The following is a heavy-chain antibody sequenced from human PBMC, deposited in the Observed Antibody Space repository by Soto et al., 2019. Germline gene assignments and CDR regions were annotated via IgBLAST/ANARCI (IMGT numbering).Heavy chain of an antibody. CDR3: AKDLLGDYDSSGYPGGFDY. Sequence: GGSLRLSCAASGFTFSSYGMHWVRQAPGKGLEWVAVISYDGSNKYYADSVKGRFTISRDNSKNTLYLQMNSLRAEDTAVYYCAKDLLGDYDSSGYPGGFDYWGQGTLVTVSS. J-gene: IGHJ4*02. CDR1: GFTFSSYG. V-gene: IGHV3-30*18. CDR2: ISYDGSNK. D-gene: IGHD3-22*01.